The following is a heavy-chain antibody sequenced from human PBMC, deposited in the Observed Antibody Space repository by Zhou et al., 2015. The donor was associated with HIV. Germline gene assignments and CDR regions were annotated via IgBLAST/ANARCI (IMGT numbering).Heavy chain of an antibody. CDR3: ARDCGGVCYSWFDP. J-gene: IGHJ5*02. V-gene: IGHV1-69*08. Sequence: QVQLVQSGAEVKKPGSSVKVSCKASGGTFTSYTISWVRQAPGQGLEWMGKIIALVNVTKYAQEFQGRVTITADRSTSTAYMELISLTSEDTAVYYCARDCGGVCYSWFDPWGQGTLVTVSS. CDR1: GGTFTSYT. D-gene: IGHD2-8*02. CDR2: IIALVNVT.